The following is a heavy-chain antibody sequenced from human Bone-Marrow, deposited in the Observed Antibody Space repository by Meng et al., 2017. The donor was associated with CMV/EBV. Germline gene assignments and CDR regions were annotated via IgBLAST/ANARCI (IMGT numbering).Heavy chain of an antibody. D-gene: IGHD1-26*01. V-gene: IGHV3-33*01. CDR3: ARAARRIVGP. J-gene: IGHJ4*02. Sequence: GESLKISCAASGFTFSSYGMHWVRQAPGKGLEWVAVIWYDGSNKYYADSVKGRFTISRDNAKNSLYLQMNSLRAEDTAVYYCARAARRIVGPWGQGTLVTASS. CDR2: IWYDGSNK. CDR1: GFTFSSYG.